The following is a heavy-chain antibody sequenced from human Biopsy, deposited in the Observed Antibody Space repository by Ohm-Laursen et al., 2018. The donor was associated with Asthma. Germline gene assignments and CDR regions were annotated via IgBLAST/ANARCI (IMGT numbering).Heavy chain of an antibody. CDR3: ARDGTDMNEAMPKDY. J-gene: IGHJ4*02. V-gene: IGHV1-69*01. Sequence: SSVKVSCKSLGGTFNTYVIGWVRQAPGQGLEWMGGINSVFGTTTYPQKFQDRVTITADDSTSTVYMELSSLRAEDTAVYYCARDGTDMNEAMPKDYWGQGTLVTVSS. CDR2: INSVFGTT. D-gene: IGHD2-2*01. CDR1: GGTFNTYV.